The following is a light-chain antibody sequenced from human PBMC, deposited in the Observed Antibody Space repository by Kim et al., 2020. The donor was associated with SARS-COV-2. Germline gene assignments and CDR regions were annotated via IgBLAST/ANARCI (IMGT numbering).Light chain of an antibody. CDR1: SLRRYY. CDR3: HSRDSSNNHL. V-gene: IGLV3-19*01. J-gene: IGLJ3*02. CDR2: GKN. Sequence: SSELTQDPAVSVALGQTVRITYQGDSLRRYYASWYQQKPGQAPVLVIYGKNNRPSGIPDRVSGSSSGNTASLTITGAQAEDEADYYCHSRDSSNNHLFGGGTQLTVL.